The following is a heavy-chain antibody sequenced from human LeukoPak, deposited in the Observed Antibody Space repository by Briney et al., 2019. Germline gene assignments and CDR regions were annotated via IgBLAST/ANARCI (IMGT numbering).Heavy chain of an antibody. CDR2: MNPNSGNT. V-gene: IGHV1-8*01. D-gene: IGHD3-3*01. CDR3: ARGRAIFGMAVYYFDY. J-gene: IGHJ4*02. Sequence: ASVKVSCKASGYTFTSYDINWVRQATGQGLEWMGWMNPNSGNTGYAQKFQGRVTMTRNTSISTAYMELSSLRSEDTAVYYCARGRAIFGMAVYYFDYWGQGTLVTVSS. CDR1: GYTFTSYD.